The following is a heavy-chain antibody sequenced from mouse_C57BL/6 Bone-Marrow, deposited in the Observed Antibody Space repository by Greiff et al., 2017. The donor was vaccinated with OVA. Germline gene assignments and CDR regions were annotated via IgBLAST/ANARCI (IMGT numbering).Heavy chain of an antibody. CDR1: GYTFTSYW. D-gene: IGHD1-1*01. J-gene: IGHJ2*01. CDR3: TTVVATRYFDY. Sequence: QVQLKQPGAELVKPGASVKLSCKASGYTFTSYWMHWVKQRPGQGLEWIGMIHPNSGSTNYNEKFKSKATLTVDKSSSTAYMQLSSLTSEDSAVYYCTTVVATRYFDYWGQGTTLTVSS. V-gene: IGHV1-64*01. CDR2: IHPNSGST.